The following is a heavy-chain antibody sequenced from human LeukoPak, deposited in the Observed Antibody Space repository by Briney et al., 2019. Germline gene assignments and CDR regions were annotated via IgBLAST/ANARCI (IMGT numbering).Heavy chain of an antibody. Sequence: GGSLRLSCAASGFTFNSYWMHWVRQAPGKGLVWVSRIKTDGSSTTYADSVKGRFTISRDNAKNTLYLQMNSLRAEDTAVYYCVRRCSSSSCYADWGQGTLVTVSS. V-gene: IGHV3-74*01. D-gene: IGHD2-2*01. CDR3: VRRCSSSSCYAD. J-gene: IGHJ4*02. CDR1: GFTFNSYW. CDR2: IKTDGSST.